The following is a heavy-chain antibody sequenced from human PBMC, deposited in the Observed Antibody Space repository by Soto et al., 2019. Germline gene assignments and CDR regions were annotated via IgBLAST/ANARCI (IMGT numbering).Heavy chain of an antibody. Sequence: GESLKISCKGSGYSFTSYWIGWVRQMPGKGLEWMGIIYPGDSDTRYSPSFQGQVTISADKSISTAYLQWSSLKASDTAMYYCARTGRSYMVRGVSHDAFDIWGQGTMVTVSS. CDR1: GYSFTSYW. CDR3: ARTGRSYMVRGVSHDAFDI. J-gene: IGHJ3*02. V-gene: IGHV5-51*01. D-gene: IGHD3-10*01. CDR2: IYPGDSDT.